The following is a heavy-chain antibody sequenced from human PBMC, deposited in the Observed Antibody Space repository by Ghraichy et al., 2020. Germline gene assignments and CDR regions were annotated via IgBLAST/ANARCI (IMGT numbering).Heavy chain of an antibody. J-gene: IGHJ1*01. CDR3: ARVQIVYIGMATITAEYFQH. CDR2: IIPIFGTA. D-gene: IGHD5-24*01. CDR1: GGTFSSYA. Sequence: SVKVSCKASGGTFSSYAISWVRQAPGQGLEWMGGIIPIFGTANYAQKFQGRVTITADESTSTAYMELSSLRSEDTAVYYCARVQIVYIGMATITAEYFQHWGQGTLVTVSS. V-gene: IGHV1-69*13.